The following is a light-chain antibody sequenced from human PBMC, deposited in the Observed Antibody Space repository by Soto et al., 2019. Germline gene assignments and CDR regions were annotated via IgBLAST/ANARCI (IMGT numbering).Light chain of an antibody. CDR3: SSFTSTSTRL. CDR1: SXDIGSYAY. CDR2: EVT. J-gene: IGLJ1*01. V-gene: IGLV2-14*01. Sequence: QSVLAQPASVSGSPGQSITISCTGTSXDIGSYAYVSWYQQHPGKAPNLIIYEVTDRPSGVSNRFSGSKSGNTASLTISGLQAEDEADYYCSSFTSTSTRLFGSGTKVTVL.